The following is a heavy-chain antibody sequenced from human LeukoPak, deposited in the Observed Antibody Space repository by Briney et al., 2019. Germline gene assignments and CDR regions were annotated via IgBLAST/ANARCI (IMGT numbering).Heavy chain of an antibody. D-gene: IGHD6-13*01. V-gene: IGHV1-18*01. Sequence: VASVKVSCKASGYSFTSSGFSWVRQAPGHGLEWMGWISAYNGNTNYAQNPQGRVTMTTDTSTSTAYMELRSLRSDDTAVYYCARDSMASAGGYYFDYWGQGTLVTVSS. CDR2: ISAYNGNT. CDR3: ARDSMASAGGYYFDY. CDR1: GYSFTSSG. J-gene: IGHJ4*02.